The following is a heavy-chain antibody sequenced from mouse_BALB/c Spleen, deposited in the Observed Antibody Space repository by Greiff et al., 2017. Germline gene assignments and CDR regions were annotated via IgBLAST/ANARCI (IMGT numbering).Heavy chain of an antibody. J-gene: IGHJ3*01. Sequence: VKLQESGPGLVAPSQSLSITCTVSGFSLTSYGVHWVRQPPGKGLEWLGVIWAGGSTNYNSALMSRLSISKDNSKSQVFLKLNSLQTDDTATYYCAKRGYGSSPFAYWGQGTLVTVSA. D-gene: IGHD1-1*01. CDR3: AKRGYGSSPFAY. V-gene: IGHV2-9*02. CDR1: GFSLTSYG. CDR2: IWAGGST.